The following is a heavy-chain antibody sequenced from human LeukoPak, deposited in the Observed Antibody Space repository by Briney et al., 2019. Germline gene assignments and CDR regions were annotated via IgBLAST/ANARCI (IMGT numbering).Heavy chain of an antibody. V-gene: IGHV4-34*01. CDR3: AREGRFLEWLSGPRDAFDI. D-gene: IGHD3-3*01. CDR2: INHSGST. CDR1: GGSFSGYY. J-gene: IGHJ3*02. Sequence: SETLSLTCAVYGGSFSGYYWSWIRQPPGKGLEWIGEINHSGSTNYNPSLKSRVTISVDTSKNQFSLKLSSVTAADTAVYYCAREGRFLEWLSGPRDAFDIWGQGTMVTVSP.